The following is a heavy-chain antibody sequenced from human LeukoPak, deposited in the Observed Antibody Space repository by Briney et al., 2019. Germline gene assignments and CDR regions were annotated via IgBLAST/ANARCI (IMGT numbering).Heavy chain of an antibody. CDR2: ISYGGSNK. V-gene: IGHV3-30*04. CDR1: GFTFSSYA. Sequence: GGSLRLSCAASGFTFSSYAMHWVRQAPGKGLEWVAVISYGGSNKYYADSVKGRFTISRDNSKSTLYLQMNSLRAEDTAVYYCASPVEKGYSYGYSDYWGQGTLVTVSS. J-gene: IGHJ4*02. CDR3: ASPVEKGYSYGYSDY. D-gene: IGHD5-18*01.